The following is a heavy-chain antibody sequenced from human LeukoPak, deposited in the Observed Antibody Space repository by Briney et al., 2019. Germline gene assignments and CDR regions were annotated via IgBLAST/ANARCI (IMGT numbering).Heavy chain of an antibody. CDR1: GGSISSYY. CDR2: IHYSGST. CDR3: ARHSGEQLGLIDY. V-gene: IGHV4-59*08. J-gene: IGHJ4*02. D-gene: IGHD1/OR15-1a*01. Sequence: NPSETLSLTCTVSGGSISSYYWSWIRQPPGKGLEWIGYIHYSGSTNYNPSLKSRVTISVDTSKNQFSLKLSSVTAADTALYYCARHSGEQLGLIDYWGQGTLITVSS.